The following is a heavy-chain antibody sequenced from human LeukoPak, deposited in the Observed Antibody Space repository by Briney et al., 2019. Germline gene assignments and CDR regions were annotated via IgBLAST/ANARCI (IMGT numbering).Heavy chain of an antibody. CDR3: ARGRYCSSTSCPSIAARPGWFDP. J-gene: IGHJ5*02. V-gene: IGHV4-39*07. D-gene: IGHD2-2*01. Sequence: SETLSLTCTVSGGSISSNTYYWGWIRQPPGKGLEWIGSIYYSGSTYYNPSLKSRVTISVDTSKNQFSLKLSSVTAADTAVYYCARGRYCSSTSCPSIAARPGWFDPWGQGTLVTVSS. CDR1: GGSISSNTYY. CDR2: IYYSGST.